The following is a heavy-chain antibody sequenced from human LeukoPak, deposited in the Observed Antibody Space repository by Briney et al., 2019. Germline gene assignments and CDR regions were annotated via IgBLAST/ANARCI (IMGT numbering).Heavy chain of an antibody. V-gene: IGHV4-61*05. Sequence: SETLSLTCTVSGGSMSSSSYYWGWIRQPPGKGLEWIGYIYYSGSTNYNPSLKSRVTISVDTSKNQFSLKLSSVTAADTAVYYCARLYYYGSGSYAFDIWGQGTMVTVSS. CDR2: IYYSGST. J-gene: IGHJ3*02. CDR3: ARLYYYGSGSYAFDI. D-gene: IGHD3-10*01. CDR1: GGSMSSSSYY.